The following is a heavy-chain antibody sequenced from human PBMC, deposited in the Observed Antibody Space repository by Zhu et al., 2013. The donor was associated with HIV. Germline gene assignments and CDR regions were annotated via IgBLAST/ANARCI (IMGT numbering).Heavy chain of an antibody. V-gene: IGHV1-69*01. D-gene: IGHD6-19*01. CDR3: ARGTGVTGPGQFYYYAMDV. CDR1: GGNFASYG. CDR2: IIPIIGTP. Sequence: QVHLVQSGAEVKKPGSSVKVSCKGSGGNFASYGFSWVRQAPGQGLEWVGGIIPIIGTPHYAQNFQGRLTITADESRNSAFLELSRLRSEDTAVYYCARGTGVTGPGQFYYYAMDVWGKGPRSPSPQ. J-gene: IGHJ6*01.